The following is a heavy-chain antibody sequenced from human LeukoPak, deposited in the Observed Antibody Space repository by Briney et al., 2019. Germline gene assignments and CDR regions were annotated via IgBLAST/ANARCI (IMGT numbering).Heavy chain of an antibody. J-gene: IGHJ4*02. CDR3: AREFNYYGTGSPYYFDY. CDR2: ISSSSSTI. D-gene: IGHD3-10*01. Sequence: GGSLRLSCAASGFTFSSYSMNWVRQAPGKGLEWVSYISSSSSTIYYADSVKGRFTISRDNAKNSLYLQMNSLRAEDTAVYYCAREFNYYGTGSPYYFDYWGQGTLVTVSS. V-gene: IGHV3-48*04. CDR1: GFTFSSYS.